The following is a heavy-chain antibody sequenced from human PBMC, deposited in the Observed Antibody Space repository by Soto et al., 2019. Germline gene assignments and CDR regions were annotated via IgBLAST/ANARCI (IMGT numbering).Heavy chain of an antibody. V-gene: IGHV3-48*03. CDR3: ATDHLRGGFFDQ. J-gene: IGHJ4*02. CDR1: GWTVRNYE. CDR2: ISSTGKTI. Sequence: EVQLVASGGGLGQPGGSLTISCAASGWTVRNYEMNWVRQAPGKGLEWVSFISSTGKTIYYADSVKGRFTISRDNPTNSVHLQMRRLSVEDTAVYYCATDHLRGGFFDQWGQRTQVSVSS. D-gene: IGHD2-15*01.